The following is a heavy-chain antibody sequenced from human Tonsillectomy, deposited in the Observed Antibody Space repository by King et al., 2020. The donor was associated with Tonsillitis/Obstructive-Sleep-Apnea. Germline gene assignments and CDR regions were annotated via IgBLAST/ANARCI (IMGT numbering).Heavy chain of an antibody. CDR2: VSGSDKRT. CDR1: GFPFSSYA. V-gene: IGHV3-23*04. J-gene: IGHJ4*02. CDR3: AKGGPGHSFNYPFDY. D-gene: IGHD5-18*01. Sequence: VQLVESGGGLVQPGESLRLSCAASGFPFSSYAMSWVRQAPGKGLEWVSAVSGSDKRTFYADSVKGRFTISKDNSRNTLYLQVNSLRAEDTAVYYCAKGGPGHSFNYPFDYWGQGTLVTVSS.